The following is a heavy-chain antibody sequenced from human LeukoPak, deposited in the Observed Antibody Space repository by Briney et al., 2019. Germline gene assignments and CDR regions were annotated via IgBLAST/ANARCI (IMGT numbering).Heavy chain of an antibody. V-gene: IGHV3-64D*06. CDR2: INNDGSST. Sequence: GGSLRLSCSASGFPFSSYPMHWVRQAPGKGLEYVSAINNDGSSTYYPDSVKGRFTISRDNSKNTLYLEMTSLRAEDTAVYYCVRDQYYGSGSYEYWGQGTLVTVSS. D-gene: IGHD3-10*01. J-gene: IGHJ4*02. CDR1: GFPFSSYP. CDR3: VRDQYYGSGSYEY.